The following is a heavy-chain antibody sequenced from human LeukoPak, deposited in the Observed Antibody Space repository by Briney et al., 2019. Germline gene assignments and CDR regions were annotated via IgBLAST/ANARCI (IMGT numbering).Heavy chain of an antibody. CDR3: ARKLYDYVWGSYRYPLDY. Sequence: PSETLSLTCAVYGGSFSGYYWSWIRQPPGKGLEWIGEINHSGSTNYNPSLKSRVTISVDASKNQFSLKLSSVTAADTAVYYCARKLYDYVWGSYRYPLDYWGQGTLVTVSS. V-gene: IGHV4-34*01. CDR2: INHSGST. J-gene: IGHJ4*02. CDR1: GGSFSGYY. D-gene: IGHD3-16*02.